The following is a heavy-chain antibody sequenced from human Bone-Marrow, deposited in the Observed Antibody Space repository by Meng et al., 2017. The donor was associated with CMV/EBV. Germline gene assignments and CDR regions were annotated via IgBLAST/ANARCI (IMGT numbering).Heavy chain of an antibody. J-gene: IGHJ4*02. V-gene: IGHV1-8*01. CDR1: GYTFTGYD. CDR3: AREASAAAGSGGFDY. Sequence: ASVKVSCKTSGYTFTGYDINWVRQAAGQGLEWMGWMNPNSGNTGSAQKFQGRITMTRNTSISTAYMELSSLRSEDTAVYYCAREASAAAGSGGFDYWGQGTLVTVPS. D-gene: IGHD6-13*01. CDR2: MNPNSGNT.